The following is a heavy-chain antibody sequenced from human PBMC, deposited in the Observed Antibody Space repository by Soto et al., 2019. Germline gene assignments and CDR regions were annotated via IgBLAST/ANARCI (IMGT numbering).Heavy chain of an antibody. CDR1: GFTFSSYA. V-gene: IGHV3-23*01. J-gene: IGHJ3*02. Sequence: GGSLRLSCAASGFTFSSYAMSWVRQAPGKGLEWVSAISGSGGSTYYADSVKGRFTISRDNSKNTLYLQMNSLRAEDTAVYYCAKLPLARGPAAAYDAFDIWGQGTMVTVSS. D-gene: IGHD2-2*01. CDR2: ISGSGGST. CDR3: AKLPLARGPAAAYDAFDI.